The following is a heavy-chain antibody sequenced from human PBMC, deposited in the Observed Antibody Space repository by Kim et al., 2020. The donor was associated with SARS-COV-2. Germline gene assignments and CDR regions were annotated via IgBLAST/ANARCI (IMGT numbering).Heavy chain of an antibody. Sequence: GGSLRLSCAASGFTFSSYSMNWVRQAPGKGLEWVSYISSSSSTIYYADSVKGRFTISRDNAKNSLYLQMNSLRDEDAAVYYCARGWGSLLWFGEPDYWGQGTLVTVSS. CDR2: ISSSSSTI. CDR3: ARGWGSLLWFGEPDY. D-gene: IGHD3-10*01. V-gene: IGHV3-48*02. J-gene: IGHJ4*02. CDR1: GFTFSSYS.